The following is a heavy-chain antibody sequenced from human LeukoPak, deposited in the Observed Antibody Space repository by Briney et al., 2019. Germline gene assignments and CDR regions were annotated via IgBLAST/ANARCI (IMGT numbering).Heavy chain of an antibody. V-gene: IGHV3-30*18. J-gene: IGHJ4*02. CDR2: ISYDGSNK. CDR1: GFTFSSYG. Sequence: PGGSLRLSCAASGFTFSSYGMHWVRQAPGKGLEWVAVISYDGSNKYYADSVKGRFTISRDNSKNTLYLQMNSLRAEDTAVYYCEKDGSYYLDYWGQGTLVTVSS. CDR3: EKDGSYYLDY.